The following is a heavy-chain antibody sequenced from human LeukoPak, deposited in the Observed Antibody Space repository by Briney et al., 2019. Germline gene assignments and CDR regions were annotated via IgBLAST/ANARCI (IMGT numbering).Heavy chain of an antibody. Sequence: ASVKVSCKASGYTFTDYYLHWVRQAPGQGLEWLGWINPNNGGTNYAQNFQGRVTMTRDTSISTAYMELSGLGSDDTAVYYCAADSSGWSDDSFDIWGQGTMVTVSS. CDR1: GYTFTDYY. CDR3: AADSSGWSDDSFDI. CDR2: INPNNGGT. J-gene: IGHJ3*02. V-gene: IGHV1-2*02. D-gene: IGHD6-19*01.